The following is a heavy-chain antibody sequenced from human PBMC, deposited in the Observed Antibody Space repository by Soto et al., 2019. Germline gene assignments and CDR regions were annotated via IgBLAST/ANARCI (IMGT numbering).Heavy chain of an antibody. CDR1: GGTFSSYA. Sequence: QVQLVQSGAEVKKPGSSVKVSCKASGGTFSSYAISWVRQAPGQGLEWMGGIIPIFGTANYAQKFQGRVMITADKSTSTAYMELSSLRSEDTAVYYCARAPDTAMAHRPLFDYWGQGTLVTVSS. J-gene: IGHJ4*02. CDR3: ARAPDTAMAHRPLFDY. D-gene: IGHD5-18*01. V-gene: IGHV1-69*06. CDR2: IIPIFGTA.